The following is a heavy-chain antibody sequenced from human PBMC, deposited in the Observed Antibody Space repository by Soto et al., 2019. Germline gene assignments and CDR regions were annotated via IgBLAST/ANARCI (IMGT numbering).Heavy chain of an antibody. J-gene: IGHJ4*02. CDR2: ITRDGSSA. Sequence: EVQLVESGGGLVQPGGSLRLSCVASGFTFSNSAMHWVRQPPGKGLEYVSSITRDGSSAQYADSVRARFTISRDNSENPLYPQMGSLRPRDMAVSYGAIGREGLFGEFWQWGQGTLVTVSS. CDR3: AIGREGLFGEFWQ. D-gene: IGHD3-10*02. CDR1: GFTFSNSA. V-gene: IGHV3-64*07.